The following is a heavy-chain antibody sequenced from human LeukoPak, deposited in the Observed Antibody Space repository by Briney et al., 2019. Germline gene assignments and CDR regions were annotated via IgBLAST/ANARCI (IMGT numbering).Heavy chain of an antibody. CDR1: GFTFGDYA. CDR2: VSGTGSTT. V-gene: IGHV3-23*01. D-gene: IGHD3-10*01. J-gene: IGHJ4*02. CDR3: PKSSVGPHDY. Sequence: PGGSLRLSCAASGFTFGDYAMTWVRQAPGKGLEWVSAVSGTGSTTYYADSVKGRFTVSRDNTKNTVYVDMNSLRVDDTAVYYCPKSSVGPHDYWGQGTLVSVSS.